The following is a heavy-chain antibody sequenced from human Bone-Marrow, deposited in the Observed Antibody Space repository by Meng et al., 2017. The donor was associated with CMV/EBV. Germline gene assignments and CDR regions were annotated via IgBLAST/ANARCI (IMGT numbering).Heavy chain of an antibody. D-gene: IGHD1-26*01. CDR1: GFSFDNYG. CDR3: VRLKGATIADTFDI. J-gene: IGHJ3*02. Sequence: GESLKISCTASGFSFDNYGMSWVRQTPGKGLEWVSSINWSGDGTAYADSVKGRFTISRDNAKNSLYLQMNSLSAEDTALYHCVRLKGATIADTFDIWGQGIMVTVSS. CDR2: INWSGDGT. V-gene: IGHV3-20*01.